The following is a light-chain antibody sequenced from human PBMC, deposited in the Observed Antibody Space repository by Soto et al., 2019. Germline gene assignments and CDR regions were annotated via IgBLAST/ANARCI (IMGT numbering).Light chain of an antibody. CDR1: QGVGST. CDR2: GAS. J-gene: IGKJ4*01. CDR3: QRYNNWPLA. Sequence: EIVMTQSPATLSVSPGERATPSCRASQGVGSTLAWYQQKPGQTPRLLIYGASTRATGIPARFSGSGSGTEFTLTINSLQSEDFAVYYCQRYNNWPLAFGGGTKVEIK. V-gene: IGKV3-15*01.